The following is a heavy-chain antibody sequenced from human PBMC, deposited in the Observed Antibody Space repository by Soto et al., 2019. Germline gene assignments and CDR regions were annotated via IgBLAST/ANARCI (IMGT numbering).Heavy chain of an antibody. Sequence: AGGSMRLSCAASGFTFSDYYMSWIRQAPGKGLEWVSYISSSGSTIYYADSVKGRFTISRDNAKNSLYLQMNSLRAEDTAVYYCARLGDNYDFWSGYTPYYFDYWGQGTLVTVSS. D-gene: IGHD3-3*01. V-gene: IGHV3-11*01. CDR1: GFTFSDYY. J-gene: IGHJ4*02. CDR3: ARLGDNYDFWSGYTPYYFDY. CDR2: ISSSGSTI.